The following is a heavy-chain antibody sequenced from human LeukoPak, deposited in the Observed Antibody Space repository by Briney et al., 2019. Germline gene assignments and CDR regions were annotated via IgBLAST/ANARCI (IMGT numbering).Heavy chain of an antibody. D-gene: IGHD2-15*01. J-gene: IGHJ4*02. V-gene: IGHV3-23*01. CDR2: ISGSGGST. CDR1: GFTFSSYA. CDR3: AKGSGSSCYSPCDY. Sequence: GGSLRLSCAASGFTFSSYAMSWVRQAPGKGLEWVSAISGSGGSTYYADSVKGRFTISRDNSKDTLYLQMDSLRAEDTAVFYCAKGSGSSCYSPCDYWGQGILVTVSS.